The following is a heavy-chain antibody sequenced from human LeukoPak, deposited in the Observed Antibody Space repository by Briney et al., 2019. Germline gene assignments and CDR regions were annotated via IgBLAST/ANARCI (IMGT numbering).Heavy chain of an antibody. Sequence: SETLSLTRSVSGDSISSSNYYWGWIRQPPGKGLEWIGTIYYSGSTHYNPSLKSRVTISVDTSKNQFSLKLNSVTAADTAVYYCARQASMIRGVIRTPYYFDYWGQGTLVTVSS. V-gene: IGHV4-39*01. J-gene: IGHJ4*02. CDR3: ARQASMIRGVIRTPYYFDY. D-gene: IGHD3-10*01. CDR2: IYYSGST. CDR1: GDSISSSNYY.